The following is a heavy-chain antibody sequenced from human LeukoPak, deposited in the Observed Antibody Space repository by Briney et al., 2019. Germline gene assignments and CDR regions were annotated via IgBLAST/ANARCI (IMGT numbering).Heavy chain of an antibody. Sequence: ASVKVSCKASGFTFTSSAVQWVRQARGQRLEWIGWIVVGSGNTNYAQKFRERVTITRDMSTSTAYMELSSLRSEDTAVYYCARDKGATTVTTGPRGAFDIWGQGTMVTVSS. J-gene: IGHJ3*02. CDR2: IVVGSGNT. V-gene: IGHV1-58*01. CDR1: GFTFTSSA. CDR3: ARDKGATTVTTGPRGAFDI. D-gene: IGHD4-17*01.